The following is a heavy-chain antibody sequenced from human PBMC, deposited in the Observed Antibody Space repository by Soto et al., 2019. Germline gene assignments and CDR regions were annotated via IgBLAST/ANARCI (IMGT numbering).Heavy chain of an antibody. V-gene: IGHV4-34*01. Sequence: PSVTLSLTCSVYGGSFSGYDWSWIREPPGKGLEWIGEINHSGSTNYNPSLKSRVTISVDTSKNQFSLKLSSVTAADTAVYYCARGYDFWSRYRSFDAWGQGTLVTVS. J-gene: IGHJ5*02. CDR2: INHSGST. CDR1: GGSFSGYD. CDR3: ARGYDFWSRYRSFDA. D-gene: IGHD3-3*01.